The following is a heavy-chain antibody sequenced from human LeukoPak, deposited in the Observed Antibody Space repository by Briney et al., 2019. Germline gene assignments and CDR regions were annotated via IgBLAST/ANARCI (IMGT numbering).Heavy chain of an antibody. J-gene: IGHJ4*02. D-gene: IGHD3-9*01. CDR1: GFTFSSYW. CDR2: IKQDGSEK. Sequence: SGGSLRLSCAASGFTFSSYWMSWVRQAPGKGLELVANIKQDGSEKYYVDSVKGRFTISRDNAKNSLYLQMNSLRAEDTAVYYCARGGYDILTGYYTFFDYWGQGTLVTVSS. CDR3: ARGGYDILTGYYTFFDY. V-gene: IGHV3-7*01.